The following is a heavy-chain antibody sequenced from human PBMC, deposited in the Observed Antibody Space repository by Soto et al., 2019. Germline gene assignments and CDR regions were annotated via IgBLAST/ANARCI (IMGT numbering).Heavy chain of an antibody. CDR3: ARVAAVAGTTGDY. CDR2: ISSSGSTI. D-gene: IGHD6-19*01. CDR1: GFTFSTYS. V-gene: IGHV3-48*04. J-gene: IGHJ4*02. Sequence: EMQLVESGGGLVQPGGSLRLSCAASGFTFSTYSMNWVRQAPGKGLEWISYISSSGSTIYYADSVKGRFTISRDNAKNSLYLQMNSLRAEDTAVYYCARVAAVAGTTGDYWGQGTLVTVSS.